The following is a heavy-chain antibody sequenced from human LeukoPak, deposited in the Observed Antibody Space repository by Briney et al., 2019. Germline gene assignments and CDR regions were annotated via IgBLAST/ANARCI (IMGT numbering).Heavy chain of an antibody. Sequence: GGSLRLSCAASGFTASRNDMSWVRQAPGKGLQWVSIIENGGSTYYAESVKGRLTISRDNSKNTLYLQMNSLRVEDTAVYYCARKVGCGYGIDIWGQGTMVTVSS. CDR3: ARKVGCGYGIDI. CDR1: GFTASRND. V-gene: IGHV3-53*01. J-gene: IGHJ3*02. CDR2: IENGGST. D-gene: IGHD5-18*01.